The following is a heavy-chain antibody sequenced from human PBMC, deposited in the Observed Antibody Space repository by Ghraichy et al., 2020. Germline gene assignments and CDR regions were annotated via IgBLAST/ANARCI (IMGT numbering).Heavy chain of an antibody. V-gene: IGHV3-30-3*01. J-gene: IGHJ6*02. CDR2: ISYDGSNK. CDR3: ANGYCSSTSCYGSPDYSYYYGMDV. Sequence: GGSLRLSCAASGFTFSSYSMSWVRQAPGKGLEWVSVISYDGSNKHYADSVQGRFTISRDNSNNTLYLQMNSLRAEDTAVYYCANGYCSSTSCYGSPDYSYYYGMDVSGQGTTVTVSS. D-gene: IGHD2-2*01. CDR1: GFTFSSYS.